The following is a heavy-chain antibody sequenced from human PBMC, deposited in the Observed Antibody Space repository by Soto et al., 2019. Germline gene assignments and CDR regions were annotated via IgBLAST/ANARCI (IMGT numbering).Heavy chain of an antibody. CDR2: ISDSGDRT. J-gene: IGHJ4*02. CDR1: GFTFSNYA. Sequence: VGSLRLSCAASGFTFSNYAMSWLRQPPGKGLEWVSAISDSGDRTYYADSAKGRFTISRDNSKNTLYLQMNSLRAEDSAVYYCVKERSGHSYADSWGQGTLVTVSS. V-gene: IGHV3-23*01. D-gene: IGHD5-18*01. CDR3: VKERSGHSYADS.